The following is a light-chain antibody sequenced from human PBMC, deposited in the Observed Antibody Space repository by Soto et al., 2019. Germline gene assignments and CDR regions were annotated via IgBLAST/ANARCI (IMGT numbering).Light chain of an antibody. J-gene: IGLJ3*02. CDR3: CSYAGSYSYVV. Sequence: QSALTQPRSVYGSPGQSITISCSGTSSDVGDYNYVSWYQQHPGKGPKLIIFDVTKRPSGVPDRFSGSKSGNTASLTISGLQSEDEADYYCCSYAGSYSYVVIGGGTKLTVL. V-gene: IGLV2-11*01. CDR1: SSDVGDYNY. CDR2: DVT.